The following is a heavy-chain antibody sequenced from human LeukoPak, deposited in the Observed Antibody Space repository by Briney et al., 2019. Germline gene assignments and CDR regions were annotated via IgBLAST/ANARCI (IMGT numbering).Heavy chain of an antibody. J-gene: IGHJ6*03. D-gene: IGHD1-14*01. CDR3: AAPEVTRFNYYYMDV. Sequence: QPGGSLRLSCAASGSTLSSYAMSWVRQAPGKGLEWVSAISGSGGSTYYADSVKGRFTISRDNSKNTLYLQMNSLRAEDTAVYYCAAPEVTRFNYYYMDVWGKGTTVTVSS. CDR1: GSTLSSYA. CDR2: ISGSGGST. V-gene: IGHV3-23*01.